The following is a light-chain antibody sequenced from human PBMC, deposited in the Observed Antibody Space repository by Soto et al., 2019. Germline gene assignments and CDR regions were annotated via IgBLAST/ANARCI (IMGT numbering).Light chain of an antibody. Sequence: DIQMTQSPSSLSASVGARVTITCRASQSISSYLNWYQQKPGKAPKLLIYAASSLQSGVPSRFSGSGSGTDFTRTISSLQPEDFATYYCQQSYSTPGITFGPGTNGDIK. CDR1: QSISSY. CDR2: AAS. V-gene: IGKV1-39*01. J-gene: IGKJ3*01. CDR3: QQSYSTPGIT.